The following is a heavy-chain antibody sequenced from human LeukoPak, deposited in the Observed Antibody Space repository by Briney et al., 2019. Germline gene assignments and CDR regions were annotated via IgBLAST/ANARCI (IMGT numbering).Heavy chain of an antibody. CDR1: GFTFSSYA. D-gene: IGHD6-19*01. J-gene: IGHJ4*02. CDR2: ISGSGGST. Sequence: GGSLRLSCAASGFTFSSYAMSWVRRAPGKGLEWVSAISGSGGSTYYADSVKGRFTISRDNSKNTLYLQMNSLRAEDTAVYYCAKVRYSSGWYTYSPDYWGQGTLVTVSS. V-gene: IGHV3-23*01. CDR3: AKVRYSSGWYTYSPDY.